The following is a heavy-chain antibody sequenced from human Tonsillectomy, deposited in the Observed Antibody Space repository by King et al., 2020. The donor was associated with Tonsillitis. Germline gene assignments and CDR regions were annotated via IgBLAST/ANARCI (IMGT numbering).Heavy chain of an antibody. D-gene: IGHD5-12*01. J-gene: IGHJ6*02. CDR2: VTPYNGNT. CDR1: GNTVTYRY. Sequence: QLVESGAEVKKTGSSVKVSCKASGNTVTYRYLHWVRQAPGQALEWVGWVTPYNGNTNYAQRFQDKVTITWDRSMSTAYMELNSLRSEDTAMYYCAVTLYSGYPYYYYGMDVWGQGPTVTVSS. CDR3: AVTLYSGYPYYYYGMDV. V-gene: IGHV1-45*02.